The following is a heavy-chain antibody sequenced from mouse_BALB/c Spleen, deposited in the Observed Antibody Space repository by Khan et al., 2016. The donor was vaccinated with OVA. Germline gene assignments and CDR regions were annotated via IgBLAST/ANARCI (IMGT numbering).Heavy chain of an antibody. CDR1: GYTFTNYG. CDR3: ARPPYFSYVMGY. V-gene: IGHV9-3-1*01. CDR2: INTYTGEP. J-gene: IGHJ4*01. Sequence: QIQLVQSGPELTKPGETVKISCKASGYTFTNYGMNWVKQAPGKGLKWMGWINTYTGEPTYADDFKGRFAFSLETSASTAYLQINNLKNEDTATYFCARPPYFSYVMGYWGQGTSVTVSS. D-gene: IGHD2-10*01.